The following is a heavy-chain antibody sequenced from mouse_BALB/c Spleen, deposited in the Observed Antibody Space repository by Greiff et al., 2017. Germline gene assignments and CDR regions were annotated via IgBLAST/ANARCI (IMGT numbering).Heavy chain of an antibody. V-gene: IGHV5-4*02. CDR3: ASGRRATFYAMDY. Sequence: EVLLVESGGGLVKPGGSLKLSCAASGFTFSDYYMYWVRQTPEKRLEWVATISDGGSYTYYPDSVKGRFTISRDNAKNNLYLQMSSLKSEDTAMYYCASGRRATFYAMDYWGQGTSVTVSS. CDR1: GFTFSDYY. CDR2: ISDGGSYT. D-gene: IGHD3-1*01. J-gene: IGHJ4*01.